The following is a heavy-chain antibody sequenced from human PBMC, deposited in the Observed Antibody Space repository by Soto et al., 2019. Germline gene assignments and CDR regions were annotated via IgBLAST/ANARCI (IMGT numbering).Heavy chain of an antibody. CDR2: IYYSGST. D-gene: IGHD6-19*01. CDR3: ARDQGIAVAVFDY. V-gene: IGHV4-61*01. CDR1: GGSVPSGSYY. Sequence: QVQLQESGPGLVKPSETLSLTCTVSGGSVPSGSYYWSWIRQPPGKRLEWIGYIYYSGSTNYNPSLKSRVTISVDTSKNPISLKLSSVTAADTAVYYCARDQGIAVAVFDYWGKGTLVTVSS. J-gene: IGHJ4*02.